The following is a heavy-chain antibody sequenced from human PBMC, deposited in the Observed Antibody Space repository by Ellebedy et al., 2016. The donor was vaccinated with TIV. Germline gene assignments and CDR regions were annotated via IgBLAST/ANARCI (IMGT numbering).Heavy chain of an antibody. V-gene: IGHV4-61*01. Sequence: SETLSLXCTVSGGSVSSGSYYWSWIRQPPGKGLEWIGYIYYSGSTNYNPSLKSRVTISVDTSKNQFSLKLSSVTAADTAVYYCAVTPYYYGSGSYYFVGYYYGMDVWGQGTTVTVSS. J-gene: IGHJ6*02. CDR1: GGSVSSGSYY. CDR2: IYYSGST. CDR3: AVTPYYYGSGSYYFVGYYYGMDV. D-gene: IGHD3-10*01.